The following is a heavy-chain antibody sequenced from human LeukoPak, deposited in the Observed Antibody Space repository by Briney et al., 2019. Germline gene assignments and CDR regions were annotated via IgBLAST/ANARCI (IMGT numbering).Heavy chain of an antibody. D-gene: IGHD2-15*01. CDR1: GGSISSYY. J-gene: IGHJ4*02. Sequence: SETLSLTGTVSGGSISSYYWSWIRQPAGKGLEWIGRIYTSGSTNYNPSLKSRVTMSVDTSKNQFSLKLSSVTAADTAVYYCARDIDATGHFDYWGQGTLVTVSS. CDR2: IYTSGST. V-gene: IGHV4-4*07. CDR3: ARDIDATGHFDY.